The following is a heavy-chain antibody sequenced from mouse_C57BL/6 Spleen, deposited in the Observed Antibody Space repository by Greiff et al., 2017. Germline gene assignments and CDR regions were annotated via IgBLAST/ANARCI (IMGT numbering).Heavy chain of an antibody. Sequence: VKLLESGPELVKPGASVKLSCKASGYTFTSYDINWVKQRPGQGLEWIGWIYPRDGSTKYNEKFKGKATLTVDTSSSTAYMELHSLTSEDSAVYFCARSDTTVVATDYFDYWGQGTTLTVSS. CDR1: GYTFTSYD. V-gene: IGHV1-85*01. CDR2: IYPRDGST. D-gene: IGHD1-1*01. CDR3: ARSDTTVVATDYFDY. J-gene: IGHJ2*01.